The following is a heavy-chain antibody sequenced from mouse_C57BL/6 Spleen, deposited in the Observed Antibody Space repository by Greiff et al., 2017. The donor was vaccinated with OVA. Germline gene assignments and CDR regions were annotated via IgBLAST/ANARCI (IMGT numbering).Heavy chain of an antibody. V-gene: IGHV5-17*01. D-gene: IGHD4-1*01. CDR2: ISSGSSTI. J-gene: IGHJ1*03. Sequence: EVQRVESGGGLVKPGGSLKLSCAASGFTFSDYGMHWVRQAPEKGLEWVAYISSGSSTIYYADTVKGRFTISRDNAKNTLFLQMTSLRSEDTAMYYCAKRDWDRYFDVWGTGTTVTVSS. CDR3: AKRDWDRYFDV. CDR1: GFTFSDYG.